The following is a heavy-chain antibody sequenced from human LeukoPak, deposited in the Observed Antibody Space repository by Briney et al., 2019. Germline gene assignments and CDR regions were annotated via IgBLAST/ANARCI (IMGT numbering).Heavy chain of an antibody. D-gene: IGHD5-18*01. CDR3: ARRRGYSYGYYFDY. CDR2: IYPGDSDT. V-gene: IGHV5-51*01. CDR1: GSRFTSYW. J-gene: IGHJ4*02. Sequence: GGSLKISCKGSGSRFTSYWIGWVRQMPGKGLEGMGIIYPGDSDTRYSPSFQGQVTISADKSISTAYLQWSSLKASDTAMYYCARRRGYSYGYYFDYWGQGTLVTVPS.